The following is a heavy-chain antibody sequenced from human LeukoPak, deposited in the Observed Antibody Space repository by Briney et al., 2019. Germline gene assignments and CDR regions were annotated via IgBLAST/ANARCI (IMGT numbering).Heavy chain of an antibody. Sequence: SQTLSLTCTVSGGSISSGSYYWSWIRQPAGKGLEWIGRIYTSGSTNYNPSLKSRVTISVDTSKNQFSLKLSSVTAADTAVYYCARAWGDFWSGSQDYWGQGTLVTVSS. J-gene: IGHJ4*02. CDR3: ARAWGDFWSGSQDY. V-gene: IGHV4-61*02. CDR2: IYTSGST. D-gene: IGHD3-3*01. CDR1: GGSISSGSYY.